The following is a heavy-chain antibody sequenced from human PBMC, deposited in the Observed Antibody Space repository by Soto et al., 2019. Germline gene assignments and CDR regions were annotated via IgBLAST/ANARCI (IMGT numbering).Heavy chain of an antibody. CDR1: GFSVSDNH. CDR2: FYSDGTR. V-gene: IGHV3-53*04. J-gene: IGHJ6*04. Sequence: EVQMVESGGGLGQPGGSLRLSCAASGFSVSDNHVSWVRQAPGKGLGWVSVFYSDGTRYYADSVKGRFTTTSHSSRNTVYSQMDSLRTEHTAVYFCARAPWFTPRQYSMDLGGKGTTVTVSS. CDR3: ARAPWFTPRQYSMDL. D-gene: IGHD3-10*01.